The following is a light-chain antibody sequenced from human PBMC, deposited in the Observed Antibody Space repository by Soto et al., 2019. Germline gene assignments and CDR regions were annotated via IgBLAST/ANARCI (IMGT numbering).Light chain of an antibody. Sequence: EIVLTQSPTTLSLSPGERATLSCRASQSVSSYFAWYQQKPGQAPRLLIYDASNSAAGIPARFSGSGSRTDFTLTISSLQPEDFAVYYCQQRSYWPLTCGGGTKVEIK. CDR3: QQRSYWPLT. CDR2: DAS. V-gene: IGKV3-11*01. J-gene: IGKJ4*01. CDR1: QSVSSY.